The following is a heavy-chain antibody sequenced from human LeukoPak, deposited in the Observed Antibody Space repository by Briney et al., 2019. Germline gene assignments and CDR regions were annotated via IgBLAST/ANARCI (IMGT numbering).Heavy chain of an antibody. J-gene: IGHJ4*02. Sequence: ASVKVSCKASGYIFTSYGISWVRQAPGQGLEWMGWFSVYNGNTNDPQRLQGRVTMTTDTSTTTAYMGLRSLRSDDTAVYYCARDSQGIAVDRLFDYWGQGTLVTVSS. V-gene: IGHV1-18*01. D-gene: IGHD6-19*01. CDR3: ARDSQGIAVDRLFDY. CDR2: FSVYNGNT. CDR1: GYIFTSYG.